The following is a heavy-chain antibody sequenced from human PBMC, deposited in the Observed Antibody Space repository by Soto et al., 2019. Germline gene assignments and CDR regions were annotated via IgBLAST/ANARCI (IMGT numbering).Heavy chain of an antibody. CDR2: ISYSGST. D-gene: IGHD2-8*01. CDR3: ARSAQWDGFDP. J-gene: IGHJ3*01. Sequence: QVQLQESGPGLVRPSQTLSLTCTVSAGSISTFNYYWSWIRQHPEKGLEWIGYISYSGSTFYHSSLKIRVTISLDTSKKQCSLPLTSVTAADTAVYYCARSAQWDGFDPWGQGTMVTVSS. CDR1: AGSISTFNYY. V-gene: IGHV4-31*03.